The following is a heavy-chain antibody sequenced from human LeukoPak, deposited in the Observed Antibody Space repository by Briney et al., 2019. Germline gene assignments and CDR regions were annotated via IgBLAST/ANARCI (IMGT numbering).Heavy chain of an antibody. J-gene: IGHJ3*02. CDR2: INPNSGGT. V-gene: IGHV1-2*06. D-gene: IGHD3-16*02. CDR3: ARDRYDYVWGSYRHDAFDI. CDR1: GYTFTGDY. Sequence: ASVKVSCTASGYTFTGDYMHWVRQAPGQGLEWMGRINPNSGGTNYAQKFQGRVTMTRDTSISTAYMELSRLRSDDTAVYYCARDRYDYVWGSYRHDAFDIWGQGTMVTVSS.